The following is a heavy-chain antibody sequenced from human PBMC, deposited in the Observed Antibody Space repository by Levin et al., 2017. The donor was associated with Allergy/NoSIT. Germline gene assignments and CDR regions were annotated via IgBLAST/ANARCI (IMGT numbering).Heavy chain of an antibody. CDR3: ARDRDWYSFDN. V-gene: IGHV3-7*01. D-gene: IGHD6-19*01. Sequence: LSLTCAASGFTFSNYWMDWVRQAPGKGLEWVANIKQDGSEKYYVDSVKGRFTISRDNAQNSLFLQMDSLRAEDTAVYYCARDRDWYSFDNWGQGTLVTVSS. CDR2: IKQDGSEK. CDR1: GFTFSNYW. J-gene: IGHJ4*02.